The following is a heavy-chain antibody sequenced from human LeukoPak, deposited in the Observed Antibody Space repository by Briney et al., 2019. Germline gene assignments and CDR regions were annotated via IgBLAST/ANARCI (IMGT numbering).Heavy chain of an antibody. CDR3: ARDLYSGYEGNAFDI. J-gene: IGHJ3*02. CDR2: IIPILGIA. Sequence: ASVKVSCKASGYTFTGHYMHWVRQAPGQGLEWMGRIIPILGIANYAQKFQGRVTIIADKSTSTAYMELSSLRSEDTAVYYCARDLYSGYEGNAFDIWGQGTMVTVSS. CDR1: GYTFTGHY. V-gene: IGHV1-69*04. D-gene: IGHD5-12*01.